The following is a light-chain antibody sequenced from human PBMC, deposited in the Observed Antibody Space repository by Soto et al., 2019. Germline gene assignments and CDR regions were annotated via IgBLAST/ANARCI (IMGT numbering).Light chain of an antibody. CDR2: DVS. CDR3: TSYTTSPAHV. Sequence: QSALTQPASVSGSPGQSITISCTGTSSDVGAYNYVSWYQQHPGKAPKLMIYDVSNRPSGVSNRFSGSKSGNTASLTISGLQAEDEADYYCTSYTTSPAHVFGGGTKVTVL. V-gene: IGLV2-14*01. CDR1: SSDVGAYNY. J-gene: IGLJ2*01.